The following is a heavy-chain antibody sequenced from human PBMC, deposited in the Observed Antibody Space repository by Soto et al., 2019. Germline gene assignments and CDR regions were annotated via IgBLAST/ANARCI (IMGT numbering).Heavy chain of an antibody. CDR2: IYPGDSDT. Sequence: LGESLKISCKGSGYSFTSYWIGWVRQMPGKGLEWMGIIYPGDSDTRYSPSFQGQVTISADKSISTAYLQWSSLKASDTAMYYCTRLSLAAVYYYGMDVWGQGTTVTVSS. CDR3: TRLSLAAVYYYGMDV. D-gene: IGHD6-6*01. CDR1: GYSFTSYW. J-gene: IGHJ6*02. V-gene: IGHV5-51*01.